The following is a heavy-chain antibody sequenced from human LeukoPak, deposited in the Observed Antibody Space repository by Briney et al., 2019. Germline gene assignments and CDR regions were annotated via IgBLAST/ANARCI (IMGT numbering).Heavy chain of an antibody. CDR3: ARDSVAAAVDLDY. Sequence: ASMKVSCKASGYTFTGYYMHWVRQAPGQGLEWMGWINPNSGGTNYAQKFQGRVTMTRDTSISTAYMELSRLRSDDTAVYYCARDSVAAAVDLDYWGQGTLVTVSS. J-gene: IGHJ4*02. CDR2: INPNSGGT. V-gene: IGHV1-2*02. CDR1: GYTFTGYY. D-gene: IGHD6-13*01.